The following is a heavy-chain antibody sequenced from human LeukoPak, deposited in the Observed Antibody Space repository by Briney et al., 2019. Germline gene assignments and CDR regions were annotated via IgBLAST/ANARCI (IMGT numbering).Heavy chain of an antibody. CDR3: ARDQSAMATDTYYYGMDV. Sequence: GGSLRLSCAASGFTFSSYWMHWVRQAPGKGLVWVSRINSDGSSITYADSVKGRFTISRDNAKNSLYLQMNSLRAEDTAVYYCARDQSAMATDTYYYGMDVWGQGTTVTVSS. J-gene: IGHJ6*02. D-gene: IGHD5-18*01. CDR1: GFTFSSYW. CDR2: INSDGSSI. V-gene: IGHV3-74*03.